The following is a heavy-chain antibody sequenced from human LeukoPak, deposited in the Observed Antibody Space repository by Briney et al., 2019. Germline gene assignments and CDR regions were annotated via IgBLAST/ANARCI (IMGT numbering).Heavy chain of an antibody. V-gene: IGHV1-18*04. CDR2: ISAYNGNI. Sequence: APVKVSCKASGYTFTSYYMHWVRQAPGQGLEWMGWISAYNGNIKYAQKVQGRVTMTTDTSTSTAYMELRSLRYDDTAVYYCARDLGEDTTMIFFDFWGQGTLVTVSS. J-gene: IGHJ4*02. CDR1: GYTFTSYY. D-gene: IGHD5-18*01. CDR3: ARDLGEDTTMIFFDF.